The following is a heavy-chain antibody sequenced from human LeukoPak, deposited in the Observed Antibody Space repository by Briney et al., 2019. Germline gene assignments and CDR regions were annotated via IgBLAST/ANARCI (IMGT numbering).Heavy chain of an antibody. V-gene: IGHV1-2*06. D-gene: IGHD1-26*01. J-gene: IGHJ4*02. CDR2: INPNSGGT. CDR1: GYTFTGYY. CDR3: ARVRGNSGSYLVDY. Sequence: ASVKVSCKASGYTFTGYYMHWVRQAPGQGLEWMGRINPNSGGTNYAQKFQGRVTMTSDTSISTAYMELSRLRSDDTAVYYCARVRGNSGSYLVDYWGQGTLVTVSS.